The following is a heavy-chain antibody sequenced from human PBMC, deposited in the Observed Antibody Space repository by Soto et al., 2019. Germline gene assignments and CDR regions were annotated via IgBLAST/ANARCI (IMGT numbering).Heavy chain of an antibody. CDR1: GGAISSYY. J-gene: IGHJ6*02. CDR3: ARDGSSGSARNMDV. V-gene: IGHV4-59*01. D-gene: IGHD6-19*01. CDR2: IYYSGST. Sequence: ALGTLSLTRTFSGGAISSYYLRLVPAPPGKGLEWIGYIYYSGSTNYTPSLKSRVTISVDTSKNQFSLTLSSVTAADAAVYYCARDGSSGSARNMDVWGQGTTVTVSS.